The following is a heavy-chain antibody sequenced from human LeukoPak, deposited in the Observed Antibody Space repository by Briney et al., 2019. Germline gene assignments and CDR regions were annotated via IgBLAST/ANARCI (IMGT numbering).Heavy chain of an antibody. CDR2: ISSSGSTI. CDR1: GFTFSDYY. D-gene: IGHD2-2*01. Sequence: PGGSLRLSCAASGFTFSDYYMSWIRQAPGKRLEWVSYISSSGSTIYYADSVKGRFTISRDNAKNSLYLQMNSLRAEDTAVYYSASDIVVVPAATRYDAFDIWGQGTMVTVSS. V-gene: IGHV3-11*04. J-gene: IGHJ3*02. CDR3: ASDIVVVPAATRYDAFDI.